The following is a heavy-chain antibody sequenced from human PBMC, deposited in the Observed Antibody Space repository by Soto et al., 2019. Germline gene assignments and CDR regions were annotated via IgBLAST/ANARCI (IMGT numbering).Heavy chain of an antibody. CDR2: ITHSGGT. CDR3: ARGAYPSGWSYFWDFDL. Sequence: QVQLQQWGAELLKPSETLSLTCAVYGGSFSDYYWTWIRQPPGKGLEWIGEITHSGGTNYNPSIKNRVTLPVDTSKNQYSLNLNSVNAAVTAIYYCARGAYPSGWSYFWDFDLWGRGTLVTVSS. V-gene: IGHV4-34*01. CDR1: GGSFSDYY. J-gene: IGHJ2*01. D-gene: IGHD6-19*01.